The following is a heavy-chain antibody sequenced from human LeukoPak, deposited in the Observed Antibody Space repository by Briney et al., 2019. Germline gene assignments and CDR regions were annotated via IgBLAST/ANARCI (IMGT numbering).Heavy chain of an antibody. CDR3: ARLAGGSYSDY. CDR1: GFTFSSYA. CDR2: ISYNGGST. J-gene: IGHJ4*02. D-gene: IGHD1-26*01. V-gene: IGHV3-64*01. Sequence: QTGGSLRLSCAASGFTFSSYAMHWARQAPGKGPEYVSSISYNGGSTFYANSVKGRFTISRDNSKNTVYLQMGSLRAEDMAVYYCARLAGGSYSDYWGQGTLVTVSS.